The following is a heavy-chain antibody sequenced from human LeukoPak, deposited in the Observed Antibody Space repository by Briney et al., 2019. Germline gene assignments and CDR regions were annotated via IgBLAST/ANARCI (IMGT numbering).Heavy chain of an antibody. CDR3: ARTKDYRFEY. Sequence: QTGGSLRLSCAASGVTVNNNYMSWVRQAPGKGLEWVSIIYSGGNTYYADSVKGRFTISRDESKNTLYLQMNSLRAEDTAVYYCARTKDYRFEYWGQGTLVTVSS. J-gene: IGHJ4*02. CDR2: IYSGGNT. CDR1: GVTVNNNY. V-gene: IGHV3-53*01. D-gene: IGHD4-11*01.